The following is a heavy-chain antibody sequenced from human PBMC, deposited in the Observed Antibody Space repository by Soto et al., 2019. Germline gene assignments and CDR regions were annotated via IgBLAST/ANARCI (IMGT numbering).Heavy chain of an antibody. D-gene: IGHD4-17*01. CDR2: IYYSGST. CDR3: ARRYGPGFDY. J-gene: IGHJ4*02. CDR1: GGSISSYY. Sequence: QVQLQESGPGLVKPSETLSLTCTVSGGSISSYYWSWIRQPPGKRLEWIGYIYYSGSTNYNPSLKRRVTISVDTSKNQFSLKLSSVTAADTAVYYCARRYGPGFDYWGQGTLVTVSS. V-gene: IGHV4-59*08.